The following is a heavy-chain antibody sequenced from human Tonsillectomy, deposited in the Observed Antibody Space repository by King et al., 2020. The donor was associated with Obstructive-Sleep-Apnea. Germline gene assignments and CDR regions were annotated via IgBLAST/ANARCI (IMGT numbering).Heavy chain of an antibody. D-gene: IGHD3-3*01. CDR2: ISYDGSNK. V-gene: IGHV3-30*04. J-gene: IGHJ6*02. CDR1: GFTFSSYA. CDR3: ARDLGSIFGVAPYGMDV. Sequence: VQLVESGGGVVQPGRSLRLSCAASGFTFSSYAMHWVRQAPGKGLEWVAVISYDGSNKYYADAVKGRFTISRDNSKNTLYLQMNSLRAEDTAVYYCARDLGSIFGVAPYGMDVWGQGTTVTVSS.